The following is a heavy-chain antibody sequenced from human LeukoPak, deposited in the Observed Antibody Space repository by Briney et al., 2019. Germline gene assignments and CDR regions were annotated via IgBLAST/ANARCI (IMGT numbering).Heavy chain of an antibody. Sequence: GGSLRLSCAASGFTFSSYGMNWVRPAPGGGLEWVSSISGSGGRTYSADSVKGRFAISRDNSKNTLYLKMNTLRADDTAVYFCAKDGYESDSDYDHSDNWGQGTLVTVSS. J-gene: IGHJ4*02. CDR2: ISGSGGRT. V-gene: IGHV3-23*01. CDR3: AKDGYESDSDYDHSDN. CDR1: GFTFSSYG. D-gene: IGHD3-22*01.